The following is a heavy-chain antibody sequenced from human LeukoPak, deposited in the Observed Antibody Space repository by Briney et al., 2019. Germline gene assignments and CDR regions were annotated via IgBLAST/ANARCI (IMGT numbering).Heavy chain of an antibody. CDR3: ARDGSNYGMDV. J-gene: IGHJ6*02. Sequence: GRSLRLSCAASGFTFSSYGMHWVRQAPGKGLEWVAVIWYDGSNKYYADSVKGRFTISGDNSKNTLYLQMNSLRAEDTAVYYCARDGSNYGMDVWGQGTTVTVSS. V-gene: IGHV3-33*01. CDR2: IWYDGSNK. CDR1: GFTFSSYG. D-gene: IGHD4-11*01.